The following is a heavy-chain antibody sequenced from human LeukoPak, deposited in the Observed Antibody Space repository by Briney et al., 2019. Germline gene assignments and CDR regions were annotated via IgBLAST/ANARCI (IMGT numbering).Heavy chain of an antibody. Sequence: GGSLRLSCAASGFTFSSYSMNWVRQAPGKGLEWVSSISSSSSYIYYADSVKGRFTISRDNAKNSLYLQMNSLRAEATAVYYCARDTTSPNYDFWSGYSDAFDIWGQGTMVTVSS. CDR3: ARDTTSPNYDFWSGYSDAFDI. J-gene: IGHJ3*02. V-gene: IGHV3-21*01. D-gene: IGHD3-3*01. CDR1: GFTFSSYS. CDR2: ISSSSSYI.